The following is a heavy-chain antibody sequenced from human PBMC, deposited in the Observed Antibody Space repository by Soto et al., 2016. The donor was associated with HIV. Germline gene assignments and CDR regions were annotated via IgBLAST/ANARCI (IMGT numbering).Heavy chain of an antibody. V-gene: IGHV3-11*05. Sequence: QVQLVESGGGLVKPGGSLRLSCAASGFTFNNYFMTWIRQAPGKGLEWVSYIGTSRTSTNYADSVRGRFTISRDNAKKLLYLQMDSLRAEDTAVYYCARVYPDRYSGYEIGHGMDVWGQGTTVTVSS. CDR1: GFTFNNYF. CDR2: IGTSRTST. D-gene: IGHD5-12*01. J-gene: IGHJ6*02. CDR3: ARVYPDRYSGYEIGHGMDV.